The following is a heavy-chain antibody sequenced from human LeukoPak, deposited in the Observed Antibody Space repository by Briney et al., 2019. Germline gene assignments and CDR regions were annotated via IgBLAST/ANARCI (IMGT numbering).Heavy chain of an antibody. CDR1: GFTFYKYC. CDR3: AREYYDSGTYYLSFFDY. Sequence: LGGSLRLSCATSGFTFYKYCLTWGRQTPGEGLGWVSNINQDDRQIYYLESVESRFTITRHNAKNSLHLQMTSLRAADTAIYYCAREYYDSGTYYLSFFDYWGQGTLVTVSS. J-gene: IGHJ4*02. V-gene: IGHV3-7*01. D-gene: IGHD3-10*01. CDR2: INQDDRQI.